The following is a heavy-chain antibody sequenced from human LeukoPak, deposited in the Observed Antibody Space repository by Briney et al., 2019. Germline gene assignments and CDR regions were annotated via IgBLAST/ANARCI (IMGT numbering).Heavy chain of an antibody. CDR1: GYTFTCYY. V-gene: IGHV1-2*02. CDR2: INPNSGGT. Sequence: GASVKVSCKASGYTFTCYYMHWVRQAPGQGLEWMGWINPNSGGTNYAQKFQGRVTMTRDTSISTAYMELSRLRSDDTAVYYCARAPRGDYATFDYWGQGTLVTVSS. D-gene: IGHD4-17*01. CDR3: ARAPRGDYATFDY. J-gene: IGHJ4*02.